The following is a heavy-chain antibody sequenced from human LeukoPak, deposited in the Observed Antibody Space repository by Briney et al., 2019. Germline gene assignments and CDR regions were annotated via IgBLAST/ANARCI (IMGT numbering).Heavy chain of an antibody. D-gene: IGHD3-16*01. Sequence: ASVKVSCKASGYTFTGYYMHWVRQAPGQGLEWMGWINPNSGGTNYAQKFQGRVTMTRDTSISTAYMELSRLRSDDTAVYYCARDPGGYYYYYYMDVWGKGTTVTVSS. V-gene: IGHV1-2*02. CDR1: GYTFTGYY. CDR2: INPNSGGT. CDR3: ARDPGGYYYYYYMDV. J-gene: IGHJ6*03.